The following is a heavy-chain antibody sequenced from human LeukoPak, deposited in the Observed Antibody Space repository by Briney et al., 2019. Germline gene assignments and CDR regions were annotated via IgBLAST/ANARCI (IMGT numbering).Heavy chain of an antibody. V-gene: IGHV3-33*08. J-gene: IGHJ4*02. CDR3: ARDSCSGGSCYFYLDY. Sequence: GGSLRLSCAASGFTFSSYAMSWVRQAPGKGLEWVAVIWYDGSNKYYADSVKGRFTISRDNSKNTLYLQMNSLRAEDTAVYYCARDSCSGGSCYFYLDYWGQGTLVTVSS. D-gene: IGHD2-15*01. CDR1: GFTFSSYA. CDR2: IWYDGSNK.